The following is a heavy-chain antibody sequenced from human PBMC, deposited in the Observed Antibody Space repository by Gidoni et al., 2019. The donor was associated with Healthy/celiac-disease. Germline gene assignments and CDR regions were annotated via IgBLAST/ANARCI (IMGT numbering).Heavy chain of an antibody. Sequence: QVQLQESGPGLVKPSQTLSLTCTVSGGSISSGSYYWSWIRQPAGKGLEWIGRIYTSGSTNYNPSLKSRVTISVDTSKNQFSLKLSSVTAADTAVYYCAGHSSSPDYWGQGTLVTVSS. CDR2: IYTSGST. D-gene: IGHD6-6*01. CDR1: GGSISSGSYY. J-gene: IGHJ4*02. V-gene: IGHV4-61*02. CDR3: AGHSSSPDY.